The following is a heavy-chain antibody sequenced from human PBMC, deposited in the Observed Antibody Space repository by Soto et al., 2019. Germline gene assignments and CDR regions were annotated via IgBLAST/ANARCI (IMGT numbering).Heavy chain of an antibody. D-gene: IGHD6-19*01. V-gene: IGHV3-23*01. CDR3: AKADGEQWLLPHLDK. Sequence: EVQLLESGGGVVQPGGSLRLSCVASGFNFKKIAMSWVRQAPGEGLEWVSGISCCGGSTSYADSVKGRFSIARDDSTNTLSLQMNNLRVEDTAQYSCAKADGEQWLLPHLDKWGQGTLVTVS. CDR1: GFNFKKIA. J-gene: IGHJ4*02. CDR2: ISCCGGST.